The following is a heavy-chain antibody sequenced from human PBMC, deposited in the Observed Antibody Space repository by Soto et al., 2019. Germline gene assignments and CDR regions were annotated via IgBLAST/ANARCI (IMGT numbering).Heavy chain of an antibody. CDR2: ISWNSGSI. D-gene: IGHD5-18*01. J-gene: IGHJ6*02. Sequence: HPGGSLRLSCAASGFTFDDYAMHWVRQAPGKGLEWVSGISWNSGSIGYADSVKGRFTISRDNAKNSLYLQMNSLRAEDTALYYCARVRGVDTEKKNYGMDVWGQGTTVTVSS. CDR3: ARVRGVDTEKKNYGMDV. V-gene: IGHV3-9*01. CDR1: GFTFDDYA.